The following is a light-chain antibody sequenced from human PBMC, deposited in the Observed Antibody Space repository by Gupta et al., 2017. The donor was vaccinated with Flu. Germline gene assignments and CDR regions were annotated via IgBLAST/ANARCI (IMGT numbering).Light chain of an antibody. V-gene: IGKV1-12*01. CDR1: QGISGW. J-gene: IGKJ1*01. CDR2: ATS. CDR3: QQAHWFPWT. Sequence: EIPMTTSPSSVSASVGDRVPITCRTSQGISGWIAWYQQKLGKAPKLLIYATSTLQSGVPSRFSGRASGTDFTPTISGLQPEDFATYYWQQAHWFPWTFGQGTKVEFK.